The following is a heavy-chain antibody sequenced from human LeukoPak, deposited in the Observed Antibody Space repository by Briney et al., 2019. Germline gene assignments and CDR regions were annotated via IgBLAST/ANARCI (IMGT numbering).Heavy chain of an antibody. Sequence: SETLSLTCAVYGGSFSGYYWSWIRQPPGKGLEWIGEVNHSGSTDYNPSLKSRVTISVDTSKNQFSLNLSSVTAADTAVYYCARAYYYDRSGYRPLSVLYPRPFDYWGQETLVTVSS. V-gene: IGHV4-34*01. J-gene: IGHJ4*02. CDR2: VNHSGST. CDR3: ARAYYYDRSGYRPLSVLYPRPFDY. CDR1: GGSFSGYY. D-gene: IGHD3-22*01.